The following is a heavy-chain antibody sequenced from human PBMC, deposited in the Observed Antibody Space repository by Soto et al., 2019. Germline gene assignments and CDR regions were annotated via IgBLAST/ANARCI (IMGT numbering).Heavy chain of an antibody. D-gene: IGHD3-16*01. CDR2: ISWNSGSI. J-gene: IGHJ4*02. CDR1: GFTFDDYA. Sequence: GGSLRLSCAASGFTFDDYAMHWVRQAPGKGLEWVSGISWNSGSIGYADSVKGRFTISRDNAKNSLYLQMNSLRAEDTALYYFAKDIRPMFGGIFFDYWGQGTLVTVSS. V-gene: IGHV3-9*01. CDR3: AKDIRPMFGGIFFDY.